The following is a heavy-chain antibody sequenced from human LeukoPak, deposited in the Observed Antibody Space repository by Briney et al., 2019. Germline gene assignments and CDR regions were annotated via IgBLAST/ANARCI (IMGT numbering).Heavy chain of an antibody. Sequence: AGSLRLSCAASGFTFSSYWMHWVRQAPGKGLVWVSRINSDGSSTSYADSVKGRFTISRDNAKNTLYLQMNSLRAEDTAVYYCARVGIVGATMIDAFDIWGQGTMVTVSS. D-gene: IGHD1-26*01. CDR3: ARVGIVGATMIDAFDI. CDR1: GFTFSSYW. V-gene: IGHV3-74*01. J-gene: IGHJ3*02. CDR2: INSDGSST.